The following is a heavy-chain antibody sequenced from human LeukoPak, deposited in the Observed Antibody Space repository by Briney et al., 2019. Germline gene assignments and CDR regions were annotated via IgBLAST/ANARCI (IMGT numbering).Heavy chain of an antibody. CDR1: GFTFSSYA. J-gene: IGHJ4*02. D-gene: IGHD3-22*01. Sequence: GGSLRLSCAASGFTFSSYAMHWVRQAPGKGLEWVAVISYDGSNKYYADSVKGRFTISRDNSKNTLYLQMNSLRAEDTAVYYCARDHHDSSGYYYSHDYFDYWGQGTLVTVSS. CDR3: ARDHHDSSGYYYSHDYFDY. V-gene: IGHV3-30*04. CDR2: ISYDGSNK.